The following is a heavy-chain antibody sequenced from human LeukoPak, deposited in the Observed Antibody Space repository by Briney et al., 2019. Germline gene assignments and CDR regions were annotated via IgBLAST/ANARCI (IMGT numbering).Heavy chain of an antibody. V-gene: IGHV3-7*01. CDR2: INQDGSGK. Sequence: GGSLRLSCAASGFTFSSFWMSWVRQAPGKGLEWVANINQDGSGKYFVDSVKGRFTISRDNAKNSLYLQMNSLRAEDTAVYYCARGVSGEPWGQGTLVTVSS. CDR1: GFTFSSFW. D-gene: IGHD1-14*01. CDR3: ARGVSGEP. J-gene: IGHJ5*02.